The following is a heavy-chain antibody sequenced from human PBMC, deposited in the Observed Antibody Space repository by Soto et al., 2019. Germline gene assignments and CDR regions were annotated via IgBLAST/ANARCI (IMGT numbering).Heavy chain of an antibody. D-gene: IGHD4-17*01. CDR1: GGSISSDHYH. CDR2: IHYSGSV. CDR3: VREDDGGDRDYYGLDV. J-gene: IGHJ6*02. V-gene: IGHV4-30-4*01. Sequence: QVQLQESGPGLVRPSQTLSLTCTVSGGSISSDHYHWTWIRQTPGKGLEWIGYIHYSGSVYYNPSLPSRVTMTVDTSKNLFYLKLSSVTAADTAVYFCVREDDGGDRDYYGLDVWGQGTTVTVSS.